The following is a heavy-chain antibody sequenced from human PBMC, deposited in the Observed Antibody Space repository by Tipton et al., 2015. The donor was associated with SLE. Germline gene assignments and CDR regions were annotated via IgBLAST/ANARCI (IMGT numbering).Heavy chain of an antibody. V-gene: IGHV3-21*01. D-gene: IGHD5-18*01. CDR1: GFTFSSYS. CDR3: ARESGSRADVDYMDV. J-gene: IGHJ6*03. CDR2: ITSSSSYI. Sequence: GSLRLSCAASGFTFSSYSMNWVRQAPGKGLEWVSSITSSSSYIYYADSVKGRFTISRDNSRNSLFLQMNSLRAEDTAIYYCARESGSRADVDYMDVWGEGTTVTVTS.